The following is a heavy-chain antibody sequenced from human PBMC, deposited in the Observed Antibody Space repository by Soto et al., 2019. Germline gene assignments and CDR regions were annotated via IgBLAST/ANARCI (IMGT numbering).Heavy chain of an antibody. D-gene: IGHD3-22*01. CDR1: GGSFSGYY. Sequence: NPSETLSLTCAVYGGSFSGYYWSWIRQPPGKGLEWIGEINHSGSTNYNPSLKSRVTISVDTSKNQFSLKLSSVTAADTTVYYCARTYYYDRSGYYQQTNFDYWGQGTLVTVSS. J-gene: IGHJ4*02. CDR2: INHSGST. CDR3: ARTYYYDRSGYYQQTNFDY. V-gene: IGHV4-34*01.